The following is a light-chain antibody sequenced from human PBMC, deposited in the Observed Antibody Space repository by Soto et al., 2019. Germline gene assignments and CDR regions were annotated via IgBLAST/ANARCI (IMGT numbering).Light chain of an antibody. V-gene: IGKV3-20*01. Sequence: EILLTQSPGTLSLSPGERATLSCRASQSFSSRYLAWYQQKPGQAPRLLIYGASSRATGIPDRFSGSGSGTDFTLTISRLEPEDFAVYYCHQYDTSPLTFGGGTKVDIK. CDR1: QSFSSRY. CDR2: GAS. J-gene: IGKJ4*01. CDR3: HQYDTSPLT.